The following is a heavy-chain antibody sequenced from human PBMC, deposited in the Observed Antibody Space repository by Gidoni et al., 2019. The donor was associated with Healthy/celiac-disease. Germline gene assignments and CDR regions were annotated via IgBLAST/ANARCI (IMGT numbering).Heavy chain of an antibody. Sequence: QVQLQESGPGLVKLSETLSLTCPVSGGSISSYYWSWIRQPPGKGLEWIGYIYYSGSTNYNPSLKRRVTISVDTSKNQFSLKLSSVTAADTAVYYCARVGTRFRGYYFDYWGQGTLVTVSS. CDR2: IYYSGST. J-gene: IGHJ4*02. V-gene: IGHV4-59*01. D-gene: IGHD3-10*02. CDR1: GGSISSYY. CDR3: ARVGTRFRGYYFDY.